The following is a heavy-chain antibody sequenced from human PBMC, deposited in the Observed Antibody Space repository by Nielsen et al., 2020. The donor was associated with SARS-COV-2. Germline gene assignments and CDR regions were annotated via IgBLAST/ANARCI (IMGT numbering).Heavy chain of an antibody. CDR2: ISCYSGNT. Sequence: ASVKVSCNASGYIFRRYGINWVRQPPAQGLEWMVWISCYSGNTNYAQRLQGRVTMTTDTSTSTAYMELRGLKSDDTAVYYCAKDRDTVRARSNWNEYSYWGQGTLVTFSS. J-gene: IGHJ4*02. D-gene: IGHD1-20*01. CDR1: GYIFRRYG. V-gene: IGHV1-18*01. CDR3: AKDRDTVRARSNWNEYSY.